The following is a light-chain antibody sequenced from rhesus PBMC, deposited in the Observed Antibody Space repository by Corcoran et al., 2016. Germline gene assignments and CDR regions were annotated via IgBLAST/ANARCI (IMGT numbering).Light chain of an antibody. V-gene: IGKV3-35*01. CDR1: QSVSSN. J-gene: IGKJ2*01. CDR3: QQYNNWNS. CDR2: YAS. Sequence: EIVMTQSPATLSLSPGERATLSCRASQSVSSNLAWYQQKPGQAPRLLIYYASNRATGIPDRFSGSGSGTDLPLTISSLEPEDVGVYYCQQYNNWNSFGQGTKVEIK.